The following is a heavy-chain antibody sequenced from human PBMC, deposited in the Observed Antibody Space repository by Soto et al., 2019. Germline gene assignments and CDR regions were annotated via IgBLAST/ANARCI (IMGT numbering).Heavy chain of an antibody. D-gene: IGHD3-10*01. V-gene: IGHV1-8*01. CDR1: GYTFKSYD. CDR2: MNPNSGNT. J-gene: IGHJ2*01. CDR3: ARAVRGSYAYWYFDL. Sequence: QVQLVQSGAEVKKPGASVKVSCKASGYTFKSYDINWVRQATGQGLEWMGWMNPNSGNTGYAQKFQGRVTMTRNTSTSTAYMEVSSLRSEDTAVYYCARAVRGSYAYWYFDLWGRGTLVTVFS.